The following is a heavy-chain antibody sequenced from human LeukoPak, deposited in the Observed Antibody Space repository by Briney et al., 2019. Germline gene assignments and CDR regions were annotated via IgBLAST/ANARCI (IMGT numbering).Heavy chain of an antibody. J-gene: IGHJ6*02. CDR2: INSDGSST. D-gene: IGHD2-2*01. Sequence: GGSLRLSCAASGFTFSSYWMHWVRQAPGKGLVWVSRINSDGSSTSYADSVKGRFTISRENAKNTLYLQMLRAEDTAVYYCARVLVVPAARTYYYYGMDVWGQGTTVTVSS. V-gene: IGHV3-74*01. CDR3: ARVLVVPAARTYYYYGMDV. CDR1: GFTFSSYW.